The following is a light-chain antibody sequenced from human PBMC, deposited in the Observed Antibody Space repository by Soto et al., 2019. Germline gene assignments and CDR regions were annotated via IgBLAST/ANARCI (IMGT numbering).Light chain of an antibody. J-gene: IGLJ3*02. CDR2: LNSNGSH. Sequence: QLVLTQSPSASASLGASVKLTCTLSSGHSNYAIAWLQQQPEKGPRYLMKLNSNGSHSKGDGIPDRFSGSSSGAERYLTISSLQSEDEADYYCQTWGTGPWVFGGGTKLT. CDR1: SGHSNYA. V-gene: IGLV4-69*01. CDR3: QTWGTGPWV.